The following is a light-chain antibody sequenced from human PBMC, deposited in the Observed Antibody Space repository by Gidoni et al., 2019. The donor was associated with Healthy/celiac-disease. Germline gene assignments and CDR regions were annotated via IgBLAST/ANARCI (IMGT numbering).Light chain of an antibody. Sequence: EIVLTQLPATLSLSPGERATLPCRASQSVSSYLAWYQQKPGQAPRLLIYDASNRATGIPARFSGSGSGTDFTLTISSLEPEDFAVYYCQQRSNWPLTFGGGTKVEIK. CDR3: QQRSNWPLT. CDR2: DAS. CDR1: QSVSSY. V-gene: IGKV3-11*01. J-gene: IGKJ4*01.